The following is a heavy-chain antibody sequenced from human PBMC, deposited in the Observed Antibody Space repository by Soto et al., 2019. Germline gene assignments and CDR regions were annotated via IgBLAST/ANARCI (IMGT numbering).Heavy chain of an antibody. CDR2: ISSSSSYI. CDR3: ARDLSVGWFDP. V-gene: IGHV3-21*01. CDR1: GFTFSSYS. Sequence: GGSLRLSCAASGFTFSSYSMNWVRQAPGKGLEWVSSISSSSSYIYYADSVKGRFTISRDNAKNSLYLQMNSLRAEDTAVYYCARDLSVGWFDPWGQGTLVTVSS. J-gene: IGHJ5*02. D-gene: IGHD1-26*01.